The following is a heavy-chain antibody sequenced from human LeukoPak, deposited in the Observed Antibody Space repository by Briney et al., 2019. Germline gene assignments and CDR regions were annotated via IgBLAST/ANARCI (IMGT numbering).Heavy chain of an antibody. Sequence: PGGSLRLSCAASGFTFSWYGMHWVRQAPGKGLEWVAVISYDGSNKYYADSVKGRFTISRDNAKNSLYLQMNSLRVEDTAVYYCARGAITEGFDYWGQGTLVTVSS. D-gene: IGHD1-14*01. CDR2: ISYDGSNK. CDR1: GFTFSWYG. J-gene: IGHJ4*02. CDR3: ARGAITEGFDY. V-gene: IGHV3-30*03.